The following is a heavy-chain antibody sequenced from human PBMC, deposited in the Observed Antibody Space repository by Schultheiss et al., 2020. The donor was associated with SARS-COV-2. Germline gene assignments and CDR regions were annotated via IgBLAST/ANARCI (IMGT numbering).Heavy chain of an antibody. CDR3: ARDPGTTSTWFDP. Sequence: GGSLRLSCATSGFTFSTYWMHWVRQAPGKGLEWVSRINGDGTRTDYADSAKGRFTISRDNAKNTLYLQMNSLTAEDTAVYYCARDPGTTSTWFDPWGQGTLVTVSS. CDR2: INGDGTRT. V-gene: IGHV3-74*01. D-gene: IGHD1-7*01. J-gene: IGHJ5*02. CDR1: GFTFSTYW.